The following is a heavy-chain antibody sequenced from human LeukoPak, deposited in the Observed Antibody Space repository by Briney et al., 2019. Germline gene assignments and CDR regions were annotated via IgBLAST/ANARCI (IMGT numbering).Heavy chain of an antibody. CDR2: ISGSGGST. CDR3: AKDEPTTVTTFPFYYYFGMYV. Sequence: CSSXAMRWGREAGGEGVEWVSXISGSGGSTYYTVSVNSLFTIFINNSNNTLYLQINSLRAQDTAVYYCAKDEPTTVTTFPFYYYFGMYVWGQVTTVTFSS. D-gene: IGHD4-11*01. CDR1: CSSXA. J-gene: IGHJ6*02. V-gene: IGHV3-23*01.